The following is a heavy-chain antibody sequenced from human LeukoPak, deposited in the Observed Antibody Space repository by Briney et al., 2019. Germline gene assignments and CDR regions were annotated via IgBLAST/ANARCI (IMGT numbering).Heavy chain of an antibody. Sequence: GXXRLSCAASGFTFSSYTMNWVRQAPGKGLEWVSSISSSSSYIYYADSVKGRFTISRDNAKNSLYMQMNSLRAEDTAVYYCARDRHEITMIVVVITSAEDDAFDIWGQGTMVTVSS. CDR3: ARDRHEITMIVVVITSAEDDAFDI. V-gene: IGHV3-21*01. CDR1: GFTFSSYT. D-gene: IGHD3-22*01. CDR2: ISSSSSYI. J-gene: IGHJ3*02.